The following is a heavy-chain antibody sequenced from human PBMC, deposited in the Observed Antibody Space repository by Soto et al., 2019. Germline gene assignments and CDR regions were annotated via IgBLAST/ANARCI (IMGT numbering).Heavy chain of an antibody. D-gene: IGHD3-10*01. Sequence: SETLSLTCAVYGGSFSGYYWSWIRQPPGKGLEWIGEINHSGSTNYNPSLKSRVTISVDTSKNQFSLKLSSVTAADMAVYYCARGRRSYYGSGSYYNLNWFDPWGQGTLVTVSS. CDR3: ARGRRSYYGSGSYYNLNWFDP. CDR1: GGSFSGYY. J-gene: IGHJ5*02. CDR2: INHSGST. V-gene: IGHV4-34*01.